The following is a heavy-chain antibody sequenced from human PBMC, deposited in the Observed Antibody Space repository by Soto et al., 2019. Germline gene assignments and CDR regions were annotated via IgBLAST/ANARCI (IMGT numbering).Heavy chain of an antibody. CDR1: GGNFSNNA. Sequence: QVQLGQSGAQVKKPGSSVRVSCRASGGNFSNNAISWVRQAPGHGVEWMGGIIPLFHATDYAQRFQGRVTFTADESTSTVFMELSSLRFEDTAVYYCARDRGDHGLDVWGQGTTVTVSS. D-gene: IGHD3-10*01. CDR3: ARDRGDHGLDV. V-gene: IGHV1-69*01. J-gene: IGHJ6*02. CDR2: IIPLFHAT.